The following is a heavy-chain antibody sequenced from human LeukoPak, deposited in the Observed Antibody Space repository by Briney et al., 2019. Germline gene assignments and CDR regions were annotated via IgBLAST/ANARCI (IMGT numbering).Heavy chain of an antibody. J-gene: IGHJ4*02. CDR3: ARKRTFWGVTDY. V-gene: IGHV3-48*03. CDR1: GFTFSSYE. CDR2: ISSSGSTI. D-gene: IGHD3-16*01. Sequence: PEGSLRLSCAASGFTFSSYEMNWVRQAPGKGLEWVSYISSSGSTIYYADSVKGRFTISRDNAKNSLYLQMNSLRAEDTAVYYCARKRTFWGVTDYWGQGTLVTVSS.